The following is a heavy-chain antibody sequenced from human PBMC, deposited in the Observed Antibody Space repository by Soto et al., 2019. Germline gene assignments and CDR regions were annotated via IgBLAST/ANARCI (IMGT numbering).Heavy chain of an antibody. CDR1: GFTFSSYA. V-gene: IGHV3-23*01. D-gene: IGHD1-26*01. J-gene: IGHJ4*02. CDR3: ARRGSGSSYEC. Sequence: EVQLLESGGGLVQPGGSLRLSCAASGFTFSSYAMRWVRQAPGKGLEWVSAISGSGDSTYYADSVKGRFTISRDNSTNTLYLPMNRLRAEDTAVYYCARRGSGSSYECWGQGTLVTVPS. CDR2: ISGSGDST.